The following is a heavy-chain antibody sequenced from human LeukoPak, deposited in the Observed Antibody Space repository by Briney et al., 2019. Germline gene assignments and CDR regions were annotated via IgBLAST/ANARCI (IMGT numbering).Heavy chain of an antibody. D-gene: IGHD6-13*01. CDR1: GFTFSGSA. Sequence: PGGSLRLSCAASGFTFSGSAMHWVRQASGKGLEWVGRIRSKANSYATAYAASVKGRFTISRDDSKNTAYLQMNSLKTEDTAVYYCTRRVAAAGFRFDPWGQGTLVTVSS. CDR3: TRRVAAAGFRFDP. CDR2: IRSKANSYAT. V-gene: IGHV3-73*01. J-gene: IGHJ5*02.